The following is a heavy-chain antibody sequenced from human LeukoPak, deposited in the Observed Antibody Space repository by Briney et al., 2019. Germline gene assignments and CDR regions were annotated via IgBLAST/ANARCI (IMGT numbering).Heavy chain of an antibody. CDR3: ARDQGGTIEY. D-gene: IGHD1-7*01. V-gene: IGHV1-2*02. CDR1: GYSFIGYY. CDR2: IKSNSGGT. J-gene: IGHJ4*02. Sequence: GASVKVSCKASGYSFIGYYMHWVRQAPGQGLEWMGWIKSNSGGTHYAQKFQGRVTMTRDTSITTAYMELSRLTSDDTAVYYCARDQGGTIEYWGQGTLVTVSS.